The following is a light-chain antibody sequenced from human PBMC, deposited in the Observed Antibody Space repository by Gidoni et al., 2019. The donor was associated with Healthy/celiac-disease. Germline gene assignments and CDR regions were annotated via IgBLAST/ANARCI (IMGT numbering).Light chain of an antibody. CDR1: SSNIGNNY. CDR2: DNN. J-gene: IGLJ3*02. CDR3: GTWDSSLSAWV. Sequence: QSVLTQPPSVSAAPGQKVTISCSGSSSNIGNNYVSWYQQLPGTAPKLLIYDNNKRPSGIPDRFSGSKPGTSATLGITGLQTGDEADYYCGTWDSSLSAWVFGGGTKLTVL. V-gene: IGLV1-51*01.